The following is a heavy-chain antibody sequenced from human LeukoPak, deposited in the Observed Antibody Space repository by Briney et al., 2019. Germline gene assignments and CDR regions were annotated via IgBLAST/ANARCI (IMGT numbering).Heavy chain of an antibody. D-gene: IGHD3-22*01. Sequence: WGSLRLSCAASGFTFSSYSMNWVRQAPGKGLEWVSYISSSSSTIYYADSVKGRFTISRDNSKNTLYVQVNSLGTEDTAAYYCAKGSYYDSSGSFYLDYWGQGTLVTVSS. CDR1: GFTFSSYS. CDR2: ISSSSSTI. CDR3: AKGSYYDSSGSFYLDY. J-gene: IGHJ4*02. V-gene: IGHV3-48*01.